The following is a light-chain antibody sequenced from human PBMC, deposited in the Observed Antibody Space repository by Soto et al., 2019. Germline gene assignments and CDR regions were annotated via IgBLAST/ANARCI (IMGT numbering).Light chain of an antibody. Sequence: SLLKKPPSTSLTPGQRVTLSCSGSSSNIGSNTVNWYEQVPGTAPKLLIYGNNQRPSGVPDRFSDSKSGTSASLAISGLQSEDEADYYCAAWDDSLNGYVFGTGTKVTVL. CDR2: GNN. CDR1: SSNIGSNT. J-gene: IGLJ1*01. CDR3: AAWDDSLNGYV. V-gene: IGLV1-44*01.